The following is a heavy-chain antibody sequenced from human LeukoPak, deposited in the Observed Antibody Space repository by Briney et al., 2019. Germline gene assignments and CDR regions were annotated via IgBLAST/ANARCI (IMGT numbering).Heavy chain of an antibody. CDR2: IYYSGST. V-gene: IGHV4-30-4*08. Sequence: SETLSLTCTVSGGSISSGDYYWRWIRQPPGKGLEWIGYIYYSGSTYYNPSLKSRVTISVDTSKNQFSLKLSSVTAADTAVYYCARDLADEYYFDYWGQGTLVTVSS. CDR3: ARDLADEYYFDY. J-gene: IGHJ4*02. CDR1: GGSISSGDYY.